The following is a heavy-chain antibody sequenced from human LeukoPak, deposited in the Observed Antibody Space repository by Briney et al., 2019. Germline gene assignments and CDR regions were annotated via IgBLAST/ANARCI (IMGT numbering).Heavy chain of an antibody. CDR1: GGSFSGYY. J-gene: IGHJ4*02. V-gene: IGHV4-30-4*08. CDR3: ARGREQLGDIDY. CDR2: IYYSGST. D-gene: IGHD6-6*01. Sequence: PSETLSLTCAVYGGSFSGYYWSWIRQPPGKGLEWIGYIYYSGSTYYNPSLKSRVTISVDTSKNQFSLKLSSVTAADTAVYYCARGREQLGDIDYWGQGTLVTVSS.